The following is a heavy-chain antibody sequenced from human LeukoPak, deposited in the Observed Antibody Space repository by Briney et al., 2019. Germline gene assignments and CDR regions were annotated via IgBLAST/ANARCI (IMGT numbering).Heavy chain of an antibody. D-gene: IGHD3-10*01. CDR3: ARDKGSTNWLDS. J-gene: IGHJ5*01. CDR1: GYSFTNFY. Sequence: ASVKVSCKASGYSFTNFYIHWVRHAPGQGLELMGISNPSCGSTNYAQKFQGRVTMTSDTSASTFYLDLSSLTSADTAIYYCARDKGSTNWLDSWGQGTLVTVSS. V-gene: IGHV1-46*01. CDR2: SNPSCGST.